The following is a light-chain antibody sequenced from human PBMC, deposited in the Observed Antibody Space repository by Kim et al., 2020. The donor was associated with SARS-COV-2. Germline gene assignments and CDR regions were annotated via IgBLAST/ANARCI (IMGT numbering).Light chain of an antibody. CDR2: AAS. Sequence: DIQMTQSPSSLSASVGDRVTITCRASQSISSYLNWYQQKPGKAPKLLIYAASSLQSGVPSRFSGSESATDFTLTISSLQPEDFATYYCQQSYSSPITFGQGTRLEIK. CDR1: QSISSY. J-gene: IGKJ5*01. CDR3: QQSYSSPIT. V-gene: IGKV1-39*01.